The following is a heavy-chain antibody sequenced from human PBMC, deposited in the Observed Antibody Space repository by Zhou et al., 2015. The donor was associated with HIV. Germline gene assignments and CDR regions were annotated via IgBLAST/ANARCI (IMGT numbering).Heavy chain of an antibody. CDR1: GYTFTGYY. D-gene: IGHD1-1*01. CDR3: ARDGSSISPAYWNLNYYYGMDV. Sequence: QVQLVQSGAEVKKPGASVKVSCKASGYTFTGYYMHWVRQAPGQGLEWMGWINPNSGGTNYAQKFQGWVTMTRDTSISTAYMELSRLRSDDTAVYYCARDGSSISPAYWNLNYYYGMDVWGQGTTVTVSS. J-gene: IGHJ6*02. CDR2: INPNSGGT. V-gene: IGHV1-2*04.